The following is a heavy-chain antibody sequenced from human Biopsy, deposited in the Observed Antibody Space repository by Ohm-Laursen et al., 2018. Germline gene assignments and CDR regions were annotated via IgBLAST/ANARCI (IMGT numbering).Heavy chain of an antibody. Sequence: SDTLSLTCAVYGGSFSGSYWTWIRQPPGKGLEWLGEMGHSGSTNHNPSLKSRVTISMDTSKNQFSLKLTSVTAADTAVYYCARWEVGYSANDLRFDYWGQGTLVTVSS. V-gene: IGHV4-34*01. CDR1: GGSFSGSY. CDR2: MGHSGST. J-gene: IGHJ4*02. D-gene: IGHD5-12*01. CDR3: ARWEVGYSANDLRFDY.